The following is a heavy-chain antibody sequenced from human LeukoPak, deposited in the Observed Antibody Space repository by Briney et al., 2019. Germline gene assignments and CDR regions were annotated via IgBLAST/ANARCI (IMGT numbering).Heavy chain of an antibody. Sequence: GGSLRLPCAASGFTFSSYGMHWVRQAPGKGLEWVALISYDGSNKYYADSVKGRFTISRDNSKNTLYLQMSSLRPEDTAVYSCARGGLTYKDYWGQGTLVTVSS. CDR2: ISYDGSNK. CDR3: ARGGLTYKDY. V-gene: IGHV3-30*03. D-gene: IGHD3-16*01. CDR1: GFTFSSYG. J-gene: IGHJ4*02.